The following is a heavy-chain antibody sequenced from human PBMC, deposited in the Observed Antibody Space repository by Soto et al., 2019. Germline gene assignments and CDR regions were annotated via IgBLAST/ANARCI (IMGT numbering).Heavy chain of an antibody. V-gene: IGHV3-30-3*01. Sequence: SLRLSCAASGFTFSSYAMHWVRQAPGKGLEWVAVISYDGSNKYYADSVKGRFTISRDNSKNTLYLQMNSLRAEDTAVYYCARVPSSSWYRDAFDIWDQGTMVT. CDR2: ISYDGSNK. D-gene: IGHD6-13*01. J-gene: IGHJ3*02. CDR1: GFTFSSYA. CDR3: ARVPSSSWYRDAFDI.